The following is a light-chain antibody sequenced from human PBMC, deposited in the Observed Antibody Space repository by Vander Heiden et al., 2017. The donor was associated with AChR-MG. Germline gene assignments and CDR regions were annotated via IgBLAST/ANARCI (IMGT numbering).Light chain of an antibody. V-gene: IGLV4-69*01. CDR2: VNSDGSH. CDR1: SWYTSDT. CDR3: QTWGTGIHV. Sequence: QLVLTQSPPASASLRASVKRTCTLSSWYTSDTIAWHEQQPEKGPRFLMKVNSDGSHRKGDGTPGRFSGSSSGAERYLIISSLQSDDEADYYCQTWGTGIHVFGTGTKVTVL. J-gene: IGLJ1*01.